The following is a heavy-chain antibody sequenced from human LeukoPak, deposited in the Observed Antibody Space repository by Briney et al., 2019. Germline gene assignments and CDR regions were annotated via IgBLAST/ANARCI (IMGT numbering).Heavy chain of an antibody. V-gene: IGHV3-23*01. D-gene: IGHD6-19*01. CDR2: ISGNGGIT. J-gene: IGHJ4*02. Sequence: PGGSLRLSCEASEFTFSTYAMHWVRQAPGKGLEWVSGISGNGGITYYADSVKGRFTISRDNSKNTLYLQMNSLRAEDTAVYYCAKPGPWSSGWFHYFDYWGQGTLVTVSS. CDR3: AKPGPWSSGWFHYFDY. CDR1: EFTFSTYA.